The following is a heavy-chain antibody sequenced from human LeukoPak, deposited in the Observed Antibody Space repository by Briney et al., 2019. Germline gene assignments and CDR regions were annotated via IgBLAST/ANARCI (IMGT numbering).Heavy chain of an antibody. CDR3: ARDRGGYTYSHDY. Sequence: SETLSLTCAVSGGSISSNNWWIWVRQSPEKGLEWIGEIYHDGSTNYNPSLKSRVTISMDKSKNQLSLKLNFVSAADTAVYYCARDRGGYTYSHDYWGQGTLVTVSS. D-gene: IGHD5-18*01. V-gene: IGHV4-4*02. J-gene: IGHJ4*02. CDR1: GGSISSNNW. CDR2: IYHDGST.